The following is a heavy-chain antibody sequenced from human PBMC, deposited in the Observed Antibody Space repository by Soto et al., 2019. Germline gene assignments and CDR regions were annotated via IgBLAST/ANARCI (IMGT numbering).Heavy chain of an antibody. CDR1: GGTFSSYA. CDR3: ARGTGYSYGFPDDYYYYGMDV. D-gene: IGHD5-18*01. Sequence: SVKVSCKASGGTFSSYAVSWVRQAPGQGLEWMGGIIPIFGTANYAQKFQGRVTITADESTSTAYMELSSLRSEDTAVYYCARGTGYSYGFPDDYYYYGMDVWGQGTTVTVSS. V-gene: IGHV1-69*13. CDR2: IIPIFGTA. J-gene: IGHJ6*02.